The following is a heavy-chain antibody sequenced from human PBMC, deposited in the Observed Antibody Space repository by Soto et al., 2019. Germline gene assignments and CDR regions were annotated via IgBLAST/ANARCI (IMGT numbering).Heavy chain of an antibody. CDR2: ISYTSNDI. CDR1: GFTITSYT. D-gene: IGHD3-16*01. V-gene: IGHV3-21*01. CDR3: ARGDLWGYGPLDF. J-gene: IGHJ4*02. Sequence: EVQLVDSGGGLVKPGGSLRLSCAASGFTITSYTMNWVRQTPGKGLEWVSFISYTSNDIYYADSVTGRFTVSRDNAKNSLYLQMNSLRVEDTAVYYCARGDLWGYGPLDFWGQGTLVTVSS.